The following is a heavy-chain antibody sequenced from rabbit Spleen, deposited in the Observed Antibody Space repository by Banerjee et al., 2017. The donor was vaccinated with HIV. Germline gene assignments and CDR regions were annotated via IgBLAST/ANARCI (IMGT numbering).Heavy chain of an antibody. CDR2: IDTGSGST. D-gene: IGHD2-1*01. J-gene: IGHJ4*01. V-gene: IGHV1S45*01. Sequence: QEQLEESGGDLVKPEGSLTLTCTASKFSFSSSYWICWVRQAPGKGLEWIACIDTGSGSTYYASWAKGRFTISKTSSTTVTLQMTSLTAADTATYFCARDVRADGDILGDFNLWGPGTLVTVS. CDR3: ARDVRADGDILGDFNL. CDR1: KFSFSSSYW.